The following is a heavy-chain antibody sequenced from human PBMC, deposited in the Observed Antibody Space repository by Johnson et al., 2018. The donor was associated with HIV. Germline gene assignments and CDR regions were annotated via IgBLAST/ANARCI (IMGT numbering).Heavy chain of an antibody. J-gene: IGHJ3*02. CDR3: ARGDLAAAGNGAFDI. CDR1: GFTFSSYG. Sequence: VQLVESGGGLVQPGGSLRLSCAASGFTFSSYGVHWVRQAPGKGLEYVSAISSNGGSTYYAKSVKGRFTISRDNSKNTLYLQMGSLRAEDMAVYYCARGDLAAAGNGAFDIWGQGTMVTVSS. CDR2: ISSNGGST. V-gene: IGHV3-64*01. D-gene: IGHD6-13*01.